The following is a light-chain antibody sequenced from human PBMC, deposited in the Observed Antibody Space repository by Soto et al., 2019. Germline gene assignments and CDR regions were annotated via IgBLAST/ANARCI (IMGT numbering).Light chain of an antibody. V-gene: IGKV3-11*01. CDR2: DAS. CDR3: QQRSNLPQT. CDR1: QRVSSY. Sequence: EIVLTQSPATLSLSPGERATLSCRASQRVSSYLAWYQQKPGQAPRLLIYDASNRATGIPARFSGSGSGTDFTLTISSLEPEDFAVYYRQQRSNLPQTFGQGTKVEIK. J-gene: IGKJ1*01.